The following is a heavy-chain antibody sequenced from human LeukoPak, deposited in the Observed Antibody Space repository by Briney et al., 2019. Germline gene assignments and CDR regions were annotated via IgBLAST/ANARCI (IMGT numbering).Heavy chain of an antibody. CDR1: GYSISSGYY. Sequence: SETLSLTCTVSGYSISSGYYWGWIRQPPGKGLEWIGSIYHSGSTYYNPSLKSRVTISVDTSKNQFSLKLSSVTAADTAVYYCARAYSGSDNWFDPWGQGTLVTVSS. D-gene: IGHD6-13*01. CDR3: ARAYSGSDNWFDP. J-gene: IGHJ5*02. CDR2: IYHSGST. V-gene: IGHV4-38-2*02.